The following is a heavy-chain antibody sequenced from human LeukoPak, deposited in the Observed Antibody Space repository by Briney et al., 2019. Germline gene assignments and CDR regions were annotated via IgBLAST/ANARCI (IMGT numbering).Heavy chain of an antibody. D-gene: IGHD3-22*01. CDR2: IYPGDSDT. CDR1: GYSFTSYW. CDR3: ARDAYDDSSGYVLVDAFDI. J-gene: IGHJ3*02. Sequence: GESLKISCKGSGYSFTSYWIGWVRQMPGKGLEWMGIIYPGDSDTRYSPSFQGQVTISVDKSTSTAYLQWSSLKASDTAMYYCARDAYDDSSGYVLVDAFDIWGQGTMVTVSS. V-gene: IGHV5-51*01.